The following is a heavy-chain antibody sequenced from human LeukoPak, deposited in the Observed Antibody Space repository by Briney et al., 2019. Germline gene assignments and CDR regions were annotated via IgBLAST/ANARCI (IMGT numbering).Heavy chain of an antibody. CDR2: INHSGST. Sequence: SETLSLTCAVYGGSFSGYYWSWIRQPPGKGLEWIGEINHSGSTNYNPSLKSRVTISVDTSKNQFSLKLSSVTAADTAVYYCARGRAARIVVVPAAILGKGWSYYYYMDVWGQRDHGHRLL. J-gene: IGHJ6*03. V-gene: IGHV4-34*01. D-gene: IGHD2-2*01. CDR1: GGSFSGYY. CDR3: ARGRAARIVVVPAAILGKGWSYYYYMDV.